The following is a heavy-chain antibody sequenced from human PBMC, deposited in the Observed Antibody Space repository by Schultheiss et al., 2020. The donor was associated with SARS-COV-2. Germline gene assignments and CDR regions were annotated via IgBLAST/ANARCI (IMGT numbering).Heavy chain of an antibody. D-gene: IGHD2-21*02. J-gene: IGHJ4*02. CDR2: MYSGGNR. CDR1: GFSFSTYA. V-gene: IGHV3-23*03. CDR3: ARSICGGDCYSGLFDY. Sequence: GGSLRLSCAASGFSFSTYAVNWVRQAPGKGLEWVSVMYSGGNRYYADSVKGRFTISRDNAKNSLYLQMNSLRAEDTAVYYCARSICGGDCYSGLFDYWGQGTLVTVSS.